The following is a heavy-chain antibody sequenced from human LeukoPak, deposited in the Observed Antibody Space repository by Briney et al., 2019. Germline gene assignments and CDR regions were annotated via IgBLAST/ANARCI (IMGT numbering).Heavy chain of an antibody. CDR1: GGSISSSSYY. D-gene: IGHD5-24*01. V-gene: IGHV4-39*07. CDR3: ASSRRDGYSRIDY. Sequence: SETLSLTCTVSGGSISSSSYYWGWIRQPPGKGLEWIGSIYYSGSTYYNPSLTSRVTISVDTSKNQFSLKLSSVTAADTAVYYCASSRRDGYSRIDYWGQGTLVTVSS. J-gene: IGHJ4*02. CDR2: IYYSGST.